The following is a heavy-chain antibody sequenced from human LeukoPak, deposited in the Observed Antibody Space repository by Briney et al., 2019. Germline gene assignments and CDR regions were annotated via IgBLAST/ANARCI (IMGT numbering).Heavy chain of an antibody. V-gene: IGHV1-69*04. CDR3: ARDQKEYSSGWSHHFDY. CDR2: IIPIFVIA. CDR1: GGTFSSYA. J-gene: IGHJ4*02. D-gene: IGHD6-19*01. Sequence: GASVKVSCKASGGTFSSYAISWVRQAPGQGLEWMGRIIPIFVIANYAQKFQGRVTITADKSTSTAYMELSSLRSEDTAVYYCARDQKEYSSGWSHHFDYWGQGTLVTVSS.